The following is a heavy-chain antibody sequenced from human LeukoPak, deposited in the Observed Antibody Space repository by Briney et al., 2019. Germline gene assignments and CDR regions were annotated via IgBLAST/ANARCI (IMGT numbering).Heavy chain of an antibody. D-gene: IGHD3-22*01. Sequence: SVKVSCKASGGTFSSYAISWVRQAPGQGLEWMGRIIPILGIANYAQKFQGRVTITADKSTSTAYMELSSLRSEDTAVYYCAGDYIKGYDSSGYDLDYWGQGTLVTVSS. CDR2: IIPILGIA. V-gene: IGHV1-69*04. CDR3: AGDYIKGYDSSGYDLDY. CDR1: GGTFSSYA. J-gene: IGHJ4*02.